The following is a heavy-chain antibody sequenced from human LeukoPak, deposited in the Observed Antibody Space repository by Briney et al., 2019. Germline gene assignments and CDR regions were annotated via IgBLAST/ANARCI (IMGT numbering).Heavy chain of an antibody. J-gene: IGHJ6*03. CDR1: GFTFSDYY. Sequence: GGSLRLSCAASGFTFSDYYMSWIRQAPGKGLEWVSYISSSGSTIYYADSVKGRFTISRDNAKNSLYLQMNSLRAEDTAVYYCSAGHYYCYMDVWGKGTTVTVSS. CDR2: ISSSGSTI. CDR3: SAGHYYCYMDV. V-gene: IGHV3-11*04. D-gene: IGHD6-13*01.